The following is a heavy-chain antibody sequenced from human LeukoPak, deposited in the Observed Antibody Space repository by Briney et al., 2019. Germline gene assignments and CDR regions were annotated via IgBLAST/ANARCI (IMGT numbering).Heavy chain of an antibody. J-gene: IGHJ4*02. D-gene: IGHD2/OR15-2a*01. CDR2: IYPGDSDT. CDR3: ATYSSTFYHDY. Sequence: GESLKISCKGSGYSFTTYWIGWVRQMPGKGLEWMGIIYPGDSDTRYSPSFQGRVTISADKSISTAYLQWSSLKASDTAMYYCATYSSTFYHDYWGQGTLVTVSS. CDR1: GYSFTTYW. V-gene: IGHV5-51*01.